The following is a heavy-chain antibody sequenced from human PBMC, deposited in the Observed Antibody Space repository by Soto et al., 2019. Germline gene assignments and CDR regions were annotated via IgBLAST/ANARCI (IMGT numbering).Heavy chain of an antibody. J-gene: IGHJ5*02. V-gene: IGHV3-30-3*01. CDR3: ARQPTEFGELLYSIFDP. CDR1: GFTFSSYA. D-gene: IGHD3-10*01. Sequence: GGSLRLSCAASGFTFSSYAMHWVRQAPGKGLEWVAVISYDGSNKYYADSVKGRFTISRDNSKNTLYLQMNSLRAEDTAVYYCARQPTEFGELLYSIFDPWGQGTLVTVSS. CDR2: ISYDGSNK.